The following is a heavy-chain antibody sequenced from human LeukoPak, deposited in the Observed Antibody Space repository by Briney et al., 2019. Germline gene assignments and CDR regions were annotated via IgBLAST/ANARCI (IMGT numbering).Heavy chain of an antibody. V-gene: IGHV4-59*01. CDR3: ARAHPHFDY. CDR2: IYYSGST. CDR1: GGSISSYY. Sequence: SETLSLTCTVSGGSISSYYWSWIRQLPGKGLEWIGYIYYSGSTNYNPSLKSRVTISVDTSKNQFSLKLSSVTAADTAAYYCARAHPHFDYWGQGTLVTVSS. J-gene: IGHJ4*02.